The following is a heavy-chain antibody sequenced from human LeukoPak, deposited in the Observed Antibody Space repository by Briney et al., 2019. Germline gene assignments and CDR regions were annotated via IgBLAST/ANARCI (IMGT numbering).Heavy chain of an antibody. CDR1: GDSISNGGFY. V-gene: IGHV4-30-2*01. D-gene: IGHD2-2*01. J-gene: IGHJ4*02. CDR3: ARPVEYTSSPIDY. Sequence: SQTLSLTCTVSGDSISNGGFYWTWIRQPPGKGLEWVGYIYQSENTYYNPSLNSRVTISVDRSKNQFSLKLGSVTVADTAVYYCARPVEYTSSPIDYWGQGTLVTVSS. CDR2: IYQSENT.